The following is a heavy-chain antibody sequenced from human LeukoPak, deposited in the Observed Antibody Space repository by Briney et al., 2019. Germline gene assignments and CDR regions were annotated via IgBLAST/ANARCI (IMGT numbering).Heavy chain of an antibody. CDR1: GFTFSSYA. Sequence: GGSLRLSCAASGFTFSSYAMSWVRQAPGKGLEWVSAISGGGDSTHYADSVKGRFTISRDNANNSLFLQMQSLRAEDTAVYYCARDYGGSSPFDYWGQGTLVTVSS. D-gene: IGHD4-23*01. CDR3: ARDYGGSSPFDY. CDR2: ISGGGDST. V-gene: IGHV3-23*01. J-gene: IGHJ4*02.